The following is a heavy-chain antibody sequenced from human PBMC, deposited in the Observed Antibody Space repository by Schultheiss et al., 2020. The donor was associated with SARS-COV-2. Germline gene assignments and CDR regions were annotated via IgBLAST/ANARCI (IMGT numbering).Heavy chain of an antibody. CDR1: GGSISSSNW. D-gene: IGHD1-1*01. CDR2: IDWDDDK. Sequence: TLSLTCAVSGGSISSSNWWSWVRQPPGKALEWLALIDWDDDKYYSTSLKTRLTITKDTSKNQVVLTMTNMDPVDTATYYCAHRAPTTLFDFWGQGTLVTVSS. CDR3: AHRAPTTLFDF. J-gene: IGHJ4*02. V-gene: IGHV2-70*12.